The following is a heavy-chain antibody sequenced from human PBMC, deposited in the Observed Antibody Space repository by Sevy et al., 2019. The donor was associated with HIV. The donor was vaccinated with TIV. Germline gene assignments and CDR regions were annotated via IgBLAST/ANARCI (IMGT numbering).Heavy chain of an antibody. CDR1: GFSITTAYY. Sequence: SESLSLTCAVSGFSITTAYYWGWIRQPPGKGPEWIGSLYHSGSTSFDPSLKSRVTISVDTSKNHFSLKLSSVTAADTAVYYCARGDYYDTSSYYSYYFGSWGHGTLVTVSS. V-gene: IGHV4-38-2*01. J-gene: IGHJ4*01. CDR3: ARGDYYDTSSYYSYYFGS. CDR2: LYHSGST. D-gene: IGHD3-22*01.